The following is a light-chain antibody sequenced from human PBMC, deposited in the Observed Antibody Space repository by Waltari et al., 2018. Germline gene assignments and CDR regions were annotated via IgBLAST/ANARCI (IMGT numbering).Light chain of an antibody. V-gene: IGLV3-19*01. CDR3: NSRDSSGDLMV. CDR1: SLKNYF. J-gene: IGLJ2*01. CDR2: EKN. Sequence: GDSLKNYFVSWYQKKPGQAPVVVINEKNNRPSGIPDRFSASSSGNKASLTITGAQAEDEGDYYCNSRDSSGDLMVFGGGTKLTVL.